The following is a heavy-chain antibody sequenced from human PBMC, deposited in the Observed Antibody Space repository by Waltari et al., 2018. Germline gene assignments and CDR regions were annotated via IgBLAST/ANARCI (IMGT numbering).Heavy chain of an antibody. CDR2: FYSSEYI. Sequence: QVQLQESGPGLVKPSQTLSLTCTVPGASITSNSFYWNWVRQPAGKGLEWIGRFYSSEYINYNPSLKSRVTISRDTSKKQFFLKLTSVTAADTAFYYCAREVTKVELGRRLPHFFDSWGQGTLVTVSS. V-gene: IGHV4-61*02. J-gene: IGHJ4*02. CDR3: AREVTKVELGRRLPHFFDS. CDR1: GASITSNSFY. D-gene: IGHD7-27*01.